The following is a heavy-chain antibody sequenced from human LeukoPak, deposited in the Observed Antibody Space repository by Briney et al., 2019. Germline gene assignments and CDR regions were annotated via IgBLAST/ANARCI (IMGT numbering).Heavy chain of an antibody. Sequence: RASVKVSCKASGYTFTGYYMHWVRQAPGQGLEWMGWINPNSGGTNYAQKFQGRVTMTRDTSISTAYMELSRLRSDDTAVYYCARPSGGMVRGVICWFDPWGQGTLVTVSS. CDR1: GYTFTGYY. CDR2: INPNSGGT. D-gene: IGHD3-10*01. J-gene: IGHJ5*02. V-gene: IGHV1-2*02. CDR3: ARPSGGMVRGVICWFDP.